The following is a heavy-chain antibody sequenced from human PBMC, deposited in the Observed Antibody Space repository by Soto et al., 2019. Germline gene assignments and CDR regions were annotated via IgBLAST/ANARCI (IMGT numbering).Heavy chain of an antibody. D-gene: IGHD1-26*01. CDR3: ARAVKRGDSGSYAY. Sequence: QVQLVESGGGVVQPGRSLRLSCAASGFTFSSYGMHWVRQAPGKGLEWVAVIWYDGSNKYYADSVKGRFTISRDNSKNTLYLQMTSLRAEDTAVYYCARAVKRGDSGSYAYWGQGTLVTVSS. V-gene: IGHV3-33*01. CDR1: GFTFSSYG. CDR2: IWYDGSNK. J-gene: IGHJ4*02.